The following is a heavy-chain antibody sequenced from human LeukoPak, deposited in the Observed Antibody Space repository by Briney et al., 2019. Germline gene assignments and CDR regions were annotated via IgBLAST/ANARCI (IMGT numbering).Heavy chain of an antibody. CDR1: GGSISSYY. CDR3: ATGYSSTWYYFDY. D-gene: IGHD6-13*01. J-gene: IGHJ4*02. V-gene: IGHV4-59*01. CDR2: IYHSGST. Sequence: SETLSLTCTVSGGSISSYYWSWIRQPPGKGLEWIGYIYHSGSTNYNPSLKSRVTISADTSRDQFSLKLASVTAADTAVYYCATGYSSTWYYFDYWGQGTLVTVSS.